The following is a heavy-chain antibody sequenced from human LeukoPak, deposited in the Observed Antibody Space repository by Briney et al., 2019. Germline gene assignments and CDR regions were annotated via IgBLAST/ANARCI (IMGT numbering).Heavy chain of an antibody. CDR2: IYYSGST. Sequence: SETLSLTCTVSGGSISSSSYYWGWIRQPPGKGLEWIGSIYYSGSTFYNPSLKSRVTVSVDTSKNQFSLKLSSVTAADTAVYYCARDVGARLPGYWGQGTLVTVSS. V-gene: IGHV4-39*07. D-gene: IGHD6-6*01. CDR3: ARDVGARLPGY. J-gene: IGHJ4*02. CDR1: GGSISSSSYY.